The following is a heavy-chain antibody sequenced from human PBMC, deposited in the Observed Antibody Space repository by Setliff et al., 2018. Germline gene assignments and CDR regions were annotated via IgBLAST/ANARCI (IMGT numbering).Heavy chain of an antibody. Sequence: GESLTISCAASGFNFFSYAMHWVRQAPGKGLEYVSAISSNGGRLSYANSVKGRFTISRDVSTNTLYLQMGSLRVEDTAVYFCARDNTMVGATDYWGLGTLVTVS. CDR2: ISSNGGRL. J-gene: IGHJ4*02. D-gene: IGHD1-26*01. CDR1: GFNFFSYA. V-gene: IGHV3-64*01. CDR3: ARDNTMVGATDY.